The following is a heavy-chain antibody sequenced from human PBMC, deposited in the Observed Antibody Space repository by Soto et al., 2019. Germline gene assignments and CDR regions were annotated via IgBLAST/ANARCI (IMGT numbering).Heavy chain of an antibody. J-gene: IGHJ4*02. V-gene: IGHV3-21*01. Sequence: GGSLRLSCAASGFTFSSYSMNWVRQAPGKGLEWVSSISSSSSYIYYADSVKGRFTISRDNAKNSLYLQMNSLRAEDTAVYYCARDQIVLGATQPFDYWGQGTLLTVSS. CDR1: GFTFSSYS. D-gene: IGHD1-26*01. CDR2: ISSSSSYI. CDR3: ARDQIVLGATQPFDY.